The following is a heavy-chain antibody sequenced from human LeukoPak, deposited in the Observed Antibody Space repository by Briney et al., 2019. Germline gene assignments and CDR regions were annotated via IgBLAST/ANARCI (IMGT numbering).Heavy chain of an antibody. Sequence: PGGSLRLSCAASGFTLSNYDMHWVRQATGEGLEWVPGIDIAGDTYYPGSVRGRFTISRENAENSLYLQMNSLRAGDTGVYYCARTTVTSGPSWYFDLWGSGTLVTVS. CDR1: GFTLSNYD. CDR3: ARTTVTSGPSWYFDL. D-gene: IGHD4-17*01. J-gene: IGHJ2*01. V-gene: IGHV3-13*01. CDR2: IDIAGDT.